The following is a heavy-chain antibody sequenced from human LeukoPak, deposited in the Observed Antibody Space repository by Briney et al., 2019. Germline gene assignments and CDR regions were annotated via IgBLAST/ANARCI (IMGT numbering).Heavy chain of an antibody. CDR2: ISYDGSNK. D-gene: IGHD3-22*01. V-gene: IGHV3-30-3*01. CDR3: ARDVADYYDSSGYSEGFDY. Sequence: GESLRLSCAASGFTFSSYAMHWVRQAPGKGLEWVAVISYDGSNKYYADSVKGRFTISRDNSKNTLYLQMNSLRAEDTAVYYCARDVADYYDSSGYSEGFDYWGQGTLVTVSS. J-gene: IGHJ4*02. CDR1: GFTFSSYA.